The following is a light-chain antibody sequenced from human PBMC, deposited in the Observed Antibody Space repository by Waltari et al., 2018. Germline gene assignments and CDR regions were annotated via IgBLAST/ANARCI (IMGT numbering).Light chain of an antibody. CDR2: DAS. Sequence: EIVLTQSPGTLSLSPGDRATLSYRASQSVSRTLAWYQQKPGQAPRLLNYDASSRATGIPDRFSGSGSGTDFSLTISRLEPEDFAVYYCQKYGTLPATFGQGTKVEIK. CDR1: QSVSRT. CDR3: QKYGTLPAT. V-gene: IGKV3-20*01. J-gene: IGKJ1*01.